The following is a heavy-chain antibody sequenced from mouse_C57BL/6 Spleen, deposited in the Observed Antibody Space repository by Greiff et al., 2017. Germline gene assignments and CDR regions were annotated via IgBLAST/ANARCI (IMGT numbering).Heavy chain of an antibody. Sequence: VKLQQSGAELVRPGTSVKVSCKASGYAFTNYLIEWVKQRPGQGLEWIGVINPGSGGTNYNEKFKGKATLTADKSSSTAYMQLSSLTSEDSAVYCCARSLKAGAWFAYWGQGTLVTVSA. CDR3: ARSLKAGAWFAY. CDR2: INPGSGGT. V-gene: IGHV1-54*01. CDR1: GYAFTNYL. J-gene: IGHJ3*01.